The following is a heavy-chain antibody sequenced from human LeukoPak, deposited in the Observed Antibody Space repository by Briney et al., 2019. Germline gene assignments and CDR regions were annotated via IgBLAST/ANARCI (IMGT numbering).Heavy chain of an antibody. Sequence: SETLSLTCTVSSGSISSTSYYWGWIRQPPGMGLEWIGSMYYSGSTYYNPSLKSRVTISVDTSKSQFSLKLSSVTAADTAVYYCAREMRSPRGGFDYWDQGTLVTVPS. CDR1: SGSISSTSYY. J-gene: IGHJ4*02. D-gene: IGHD3-10*01. V-gene: IGHV4-39*07. CDR2: MYYSGST. CDR3: AREMRSPRGGFDY.